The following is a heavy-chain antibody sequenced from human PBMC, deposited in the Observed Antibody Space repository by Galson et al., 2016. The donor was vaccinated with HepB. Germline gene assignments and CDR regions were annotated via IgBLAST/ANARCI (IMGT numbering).Heavy chain of an antibody. V-gene: IGHV4-4*02. D-gene: IGHD2-2*01. CDR3: ARHVGVPGTRGFDY. CDR1: GGSISSGNW. J-gene: IGHJ4*02. CDR2: IYHSGTA. Sequence: SETLSLTCAVSGGSISSGNWWSWVRQPPGKGLEWIGEIYHSGTANYNPSPESRGTMSLDKSKNQTSLKVTSVTAADTAVYYCARHVGVPGTRGFDYWGQGTLVTVSS.